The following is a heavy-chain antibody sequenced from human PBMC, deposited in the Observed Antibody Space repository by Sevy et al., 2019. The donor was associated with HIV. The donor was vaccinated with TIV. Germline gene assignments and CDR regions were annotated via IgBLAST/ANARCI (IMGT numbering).Heavy chain of an antibody. CDR2: ISSSSSYI. CDR3: ARVEAVVPAAIPNWFDP. J-gene: IGHJ5*02. V-gene: IGHV3-21*01. Sequence: GGSLRLSCAASGFTFSSYSMNWVRQAPGKGLEWVLSISSSSSYIYYADSVKGRFTISRDNAKNSLYLQMNSLRAEDTAVYYCARVEAVVPAAIPNWFDPWGQGTLVTVSS. D-gene: IGHD2-2*01. CDR1: GFTFSSYS.